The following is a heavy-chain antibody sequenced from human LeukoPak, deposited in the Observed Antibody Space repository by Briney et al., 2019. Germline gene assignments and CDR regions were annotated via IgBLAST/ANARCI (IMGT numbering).Heavy chain of an antibody. D-gene: IGHD3-22*01. CDR1: GFTFSSYW. Sequence: GGSLRLSCAASGFTFSSYWMNWVRQAPRKGLEWVANIKPDGSEIYYVDSVKGRFTISRDNAKNSLYLQMNSLRADDTAVYSCARLMHYYGSIGKVHWYLDLWGRGTLVAVSS. J-gene: IGHJ2*01. CDR2: IKPDGSEI. V-gene: IGHV3-7*01. CDR3: ARLMHYYGSIGKVHWYLDL.